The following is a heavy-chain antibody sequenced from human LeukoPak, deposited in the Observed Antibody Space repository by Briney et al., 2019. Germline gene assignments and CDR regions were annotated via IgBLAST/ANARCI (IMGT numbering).Heavy chain of an antibody. CDR2: IRSKANSYAT. Sequence: GGSLRLSCAASGVTFSGSAIHWVRQASGKGLEWVGRIRSKANSYATAYGASVKGRFTISRDDSKNTAYLQMNSLKTEDTAVYYCTRRADYYGSGLDYWGQGTLVTVSS. CDR1: GVTFSGSA. V-gene: IGHV3-73*01. D-gene: IGHD3-10*01. CDR3: TRRADYYGSGLDY. J-gene: IGHJ4*02.